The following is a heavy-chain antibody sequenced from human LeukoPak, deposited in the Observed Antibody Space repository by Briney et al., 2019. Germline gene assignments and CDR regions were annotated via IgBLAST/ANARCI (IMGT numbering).Heavy chain of an antibody. Sequence: GESLRISCKGSGYTFSSYWIGWVRQMPGKGLEWMGIIYPGDSDTRYSPSLQGQATISVDTSIGTAYLQWSSLKASDTAIYYCARQNDFRLDYWGQGTLVTVSS. V-gene: IGHV5-51*01. CDR1: GYTFSSYW. J-gene: IGHJ4*02. CDR2: IYPGDSDT. CDR3: ARQNDFRLDY. D-gene: IGHD3-3*01.